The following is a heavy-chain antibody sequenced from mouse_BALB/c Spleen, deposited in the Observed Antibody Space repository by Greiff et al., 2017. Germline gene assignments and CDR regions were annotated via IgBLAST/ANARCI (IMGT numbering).Heavy chain of an antibody. CDR2: IYPGDGDT. D-gene: IGHD1-2*01. CDR3: ARESYGYYAMDY. J-gene: IGHJ4*01. V-gene: IGHV1-80*01. Sequence: VKLQESGAELVRPGSSVKISCKASGYAFSSYWMNWVKQRPGQGLEWIGQIYPGDGDTNYNGKFKGKATLTADKSSSTAYMQLSSLTSEDSAVYFCARESYGYYAMDYWGQGTSVTVSS. CDR1: GYAFSSYW.